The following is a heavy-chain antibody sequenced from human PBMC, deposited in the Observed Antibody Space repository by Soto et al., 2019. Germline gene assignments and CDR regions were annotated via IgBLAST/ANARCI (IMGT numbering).Heavy chain of an antibody. J-gene: IGHJ4*02. Sequence: SVKVSCKASGGTFSSYAISWVRQAPGQGLEWMGGIIPIFGTANYAQKFQGRVTITADESTSTAYMEMSSLRSEDTALYYCARDSSGYNLLDYWGQGTLVTVSS. CDR3: ARDSSGYNLLDY. V-gene: IGHV1-69*13. CDR2: IIPIFGTA. D-gene: IGHD3-22*01. CDR1: GGTFSSYA.